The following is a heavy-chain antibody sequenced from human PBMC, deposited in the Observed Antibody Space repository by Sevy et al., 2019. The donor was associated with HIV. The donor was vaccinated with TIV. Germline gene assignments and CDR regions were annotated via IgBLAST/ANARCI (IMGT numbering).Heavy chain of an antibody. Sequence: GGSLRLSCAASGFTFSNAWMNWVRQAPGKGLEWVGRIKSKTDGGTTDYAAPVKCRFTISRDDSKNTLYLQMNSLKTEDTAVYYCTTGRGSITIFGVVIIGGDYYYGMDVWGQGTTVTVSS. CDR1: GFTFSNAW. J-gene: IGHJ6*02. CDR3: TTGRGSITIFGVVIIGGDYYYGMDV. CDR2: IKSKTDGGTT. D-gene: IGHD3-3*01. V-gene: IGHV3-15*07.